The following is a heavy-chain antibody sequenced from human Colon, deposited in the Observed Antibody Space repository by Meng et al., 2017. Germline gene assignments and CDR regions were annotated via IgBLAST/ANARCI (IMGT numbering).Heavy chain of an antibody. Sequence: EVKVVESGGGLVQPGGSLRLSCAASGFTFSDYWMNWVRQVPGKGLEWVARINGDGGSVAYADSVKGRFTISRDNSKSTLYLQMNSLTVDDTALYYCATESFAAWGQGTLVTVSS. J-gene: IGHJ5*02. CDR2: INGDGGSV. CDR3: ATESFAA. D-gene: IGHD3-16*02. CDR1: GFTFSDYW. V-gene: IGHV3-74*01.